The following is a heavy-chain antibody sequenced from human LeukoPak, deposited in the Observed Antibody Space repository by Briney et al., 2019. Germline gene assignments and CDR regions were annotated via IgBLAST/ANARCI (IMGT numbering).Heavy chain of an antibody. J-gene: IGHJ4*02. CDR2: MNPNSGNT. CDR3: ARSIAAAALEDY. D-gene: IGHD6-13*01. V-gene: IGHV1-8*01. Sequence: ASVKVSCKASGYTFTSYDINWVRQATGQGLEWMGWMNPNSGNTGYAQKFQGRVTMTRNTSISTAYMELRSLRSDDTAVYYCARSIAAAALEDYWGQGTLVTVSS. CDR1: GYTFTSYD.